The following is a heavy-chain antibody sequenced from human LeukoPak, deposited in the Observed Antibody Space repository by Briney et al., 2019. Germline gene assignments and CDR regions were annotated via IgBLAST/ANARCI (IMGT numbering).Heavy chain of an antibody. V-gene: IGHV1-69*13. J-gene: IGHJ5*02. D-gene: IGHD4-17*01. CDR3: ARNNRPTVTTPSWFDP. CDR2: ISPIFGTA. CDR1: GGTSSSYA. Sequence: SVTVSCTASGGTSSSYAISWVRQAPGQGVEWMGGISPIFGTANYAQKFQGRVTITADESTSTAYMELSSLRSEDTAVYYCARNNRPTVTTPSWFDPWGQGTLVTVSS.